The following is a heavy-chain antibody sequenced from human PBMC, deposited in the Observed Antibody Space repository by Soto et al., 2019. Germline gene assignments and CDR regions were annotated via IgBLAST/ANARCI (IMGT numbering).Heavy chain of an antibody. Sequence: PSETLSLTCTVSGGSISSSSYYWGWIRQPPGKGLEWIGSIYYSGSTYYNPSLKSRVTISVDTSKNQFSLKLSSVTAADPAVYFCARHPELRNYYYYMDVWGKGTTVTVSS. CDR2: IYYSGST. J-gene: IGHJ6*03. V-gene: IGHV4-39*01. D-gene: IGHD1-7*01. CDR3: ARHPELRNYYYYMDV. CDR1: GGSISSSSYY.